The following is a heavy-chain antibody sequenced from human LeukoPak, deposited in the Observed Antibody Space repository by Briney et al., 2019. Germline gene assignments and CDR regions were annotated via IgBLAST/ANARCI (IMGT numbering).Heavy chain of an antibody. CDR3: AKSQPITHYDILTGYDY. D-gene: IGHD3-9*01. J-gene: IGHJ4*02. CDR1: GFTFSSYA. Sequence: QAGGSLRLSCAASGFTFSSYAMHWVRQAPGKGLEWVAVISYDGSNKYYADSVKGRFTISRDNSKNTLYLQMNSLRAEDTAVYYCAKSQPITHYDILTGYDYWGQGTLVTVSS. V-gene: IGHV3-30-3*01. CDR2: ISYDGSNK.